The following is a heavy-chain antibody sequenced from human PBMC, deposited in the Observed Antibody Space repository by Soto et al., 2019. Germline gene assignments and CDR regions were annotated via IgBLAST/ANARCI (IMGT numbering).Heavy chain of an antibody. CDR3: ARGVAGVRYYDILTGYPFDY. D-gene: IGHD3-9*01. CDR1: GFTFSSYA. CDR2: ISYDGSNK. Sequence: QVQLVESGGGVVQPGRSLRLSCAASGFTFSSYAMHWVRQAPGKGLEWVAVISYDGSNKYYADSVKGRFTISRDNSKNTRYLQMNSLRAEDTAVYYCARGVAGVRYYDILTGYPFDYWGQGTLVTVAS. V-gene: IGHV3-30-3*01. J-gene: IGHJ4*02.